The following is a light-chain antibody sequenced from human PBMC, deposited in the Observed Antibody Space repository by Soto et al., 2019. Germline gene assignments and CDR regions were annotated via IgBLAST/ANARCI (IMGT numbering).Light chain of an antibody. Sequence: DVQMTQSPSSLSAFVGDRVTVTCRASQGIAPYLAWFQQKLGKVPKLLIYATSTLQSGVASRFSGSGSGTDFTLTINSLQPEDVGTYYRQKYNSAPLTFGGGTKVEIK. CDR1: QGIAPY. CDR3: QKYNSAPLT. V-gene: IGKV1-27*01. CDR2: ATS. J-gene: IGKJ4*01.